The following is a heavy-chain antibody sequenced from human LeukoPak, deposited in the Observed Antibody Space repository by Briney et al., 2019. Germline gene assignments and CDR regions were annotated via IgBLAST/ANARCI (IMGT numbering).Heavy chain of an antibody. D-gene: IGHD6-19*01. CDR2: ISSSGGNT. Sequence: GGSLRLSCAASGFTFSSYAMTWVRQGPGKGLEWVSTISSSGGNTYNADSVKGRFTISRDNSKNTLYLQMNSLRAEDTAVYYCARRAASSGYYFDQRGQGTLVTVSS. V-gene: IGHV3-23*01. CDR1: GFTFSSYA. J-gene: IGHJ4*02. CDR3: ARRAASSGYYFDQ.